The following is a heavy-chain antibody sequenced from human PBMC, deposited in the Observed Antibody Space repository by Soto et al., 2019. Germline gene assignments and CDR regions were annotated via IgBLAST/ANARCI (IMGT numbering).Heavy chain of an antibody. Sequence: QVQLVQSGGEVKKPGASVKVSCKTSGYTFSTYGISWVRQAPGQGLEWVGWISAYSGKTHYAQKFQGKVIMTTDTSTNTAYLELRSLRSNDTAVFYCARDPYLGDHQYCGQEPWSPSPQ. CDR1: GYTFSTYG. D-gene: IGHD3-16*01. J-gene: IGHJ4*02. V-gene: IGHV1-18*01. CDR3: ARDPYLGDHQY. CDR2: ISAYSGKT.